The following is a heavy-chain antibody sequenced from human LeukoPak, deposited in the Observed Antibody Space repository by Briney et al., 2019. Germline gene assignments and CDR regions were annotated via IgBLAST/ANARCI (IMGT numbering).Heavy chain of an antibody. CDR2: ISYDGSNK. Sequence: GGSLRLSCAASGFTFSKDAMHWVRQAPGTGLEWVAVISYDGSNKYYADSVKGRFTISRDNSKNTLYLQMNSLRAEDTAVYYCAKGQQLGGYWFDPWGQGTLVTVSS. CDR3: AKGQQLGGYWFDP. D-gene: IGHD6-13*01. V-gene: IGHV3-30-3*01. CDR1: GFTFSKDA. J-gene: IGHJ5*02.